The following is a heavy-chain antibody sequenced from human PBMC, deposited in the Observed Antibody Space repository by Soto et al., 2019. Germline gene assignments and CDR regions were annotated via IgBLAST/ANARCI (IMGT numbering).Heavy chain of an antibody. Sequence: QITLKESGPTLVKPTQTPTLTCTFSGFSLSTSGVGVGWIRQPPGKALEWLALIYWDDDKRYSPSLKSRLTITKDTSKNQVVLTMTNMDPVDTATYYCAHRPSYCSGGSCYSGSDYWGQGTLVTVSS. CDR1: GFSLSTSGVG. J-gene: IGHJ4*02. CDR3: AHRPSYCSGGSCYSGSDY. D-gene: IGHD2-15*01. V-gene: IGHV2-5*02. CDR2: IYWDDDK.